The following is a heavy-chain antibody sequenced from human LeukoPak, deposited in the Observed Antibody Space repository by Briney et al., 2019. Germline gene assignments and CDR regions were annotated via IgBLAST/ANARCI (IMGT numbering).Heavy chain of an antibody. V-gene: IGHV3-7*01. D-gene: IGHD6-13*01. CDR2: IKQDGSEK. J-gene: IGHJ4*02. CDR3: ARDSLSIAAADDY. Sequence: GGSLRLSCAASGFTFSSYWMSWVRQAPGKGLEWVANIKQDGSEKYYVGSVKGRFTISRDNAKNSLYLQMNSLRAEDTAVYYCARDSLSIAAADDYWGQGTLVTVSS. CDR1: GFTFSSYW.